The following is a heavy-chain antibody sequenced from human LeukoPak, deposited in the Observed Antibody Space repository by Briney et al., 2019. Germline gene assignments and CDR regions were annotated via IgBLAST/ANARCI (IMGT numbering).Heavy chain of an antibody. CDR2: ISSSGSNT. CDR3: ARYGDY. Sequence: HAGGSLRLSCAASGFTFSSYEMNWVRQAPGKGLEWVSYISSSGSNTYYADSVKGRFTISRDNAKNSLNLQMNSLRAEDTAVYYCARYGDYWGQGTLVTVSS. CDR1: GFTFSSYE. D-gene: IGHD3-10*01. J-gene: IGHJ4*02. V-gene: IGHV3-48*03.